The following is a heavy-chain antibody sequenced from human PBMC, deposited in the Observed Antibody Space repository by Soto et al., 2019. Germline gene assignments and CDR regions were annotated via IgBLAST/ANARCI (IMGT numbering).Heavy chain of an antibody. J-gene: IGHJ4*02. CDR1: EFSFSSYA. Sequence: ESVGGVGQPGGSLRLSCAASEFSFSSYAMHWIRQAPGKGLEWVAVISFDGNIIHYADSVKGRFIISRDNSKNTLYLQMHSLSGEDTAVYYCARTFDTITYYFDYWGQGTLVTVSS. V-gene: IGHV3-30-3*01. CDR3: ARTFDTITYYFDY. D-gene: IGHD3-9*01. CDR2: ISFDGNII.